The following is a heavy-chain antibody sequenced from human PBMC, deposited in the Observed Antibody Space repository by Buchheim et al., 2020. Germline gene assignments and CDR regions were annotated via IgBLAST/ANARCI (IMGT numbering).Heavy chain of an antibody. J-gene: IGHJ4*02. D-gene: IGHD4-11*01. V-gene: IGHV4-34*01. Sequence: QVQLQQWGAGLLKPSETLSLTCAVYGGSFSGYYWSWIRQPPGKGLEWIGEINHSGSTNYNPSLKSRVTISVDTSKNQFSLNLNSVTAADTAVYYCARVTTDYSNFVFDYWGQGTL. CDR2: INHSGST. CDR3: ARVTTDYSNFVFDY. CDR1: GGSFSGYY.